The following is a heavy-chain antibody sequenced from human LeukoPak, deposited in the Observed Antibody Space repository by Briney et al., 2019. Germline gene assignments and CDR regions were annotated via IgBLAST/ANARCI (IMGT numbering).Heavy chain of an antibody. CDR3: ARAPWIQLWSLDY. J-gene: IGHJ4*02. V-gene: IGHV3-30*04. CDR2: ISYDGSNK. D-gene: IGHD5-18*01. CDR1: GFTFSSYA. Sequence: RGSLRLSCAASGFTFSSYAMHWVRQAPGKGLEWVAVISYDGSNKYYADSVKGRFTISRDNSKNTLYLQMNSLRAEDTAVYYCARAPWIQLWSLDYWGQGTLVTVSS.